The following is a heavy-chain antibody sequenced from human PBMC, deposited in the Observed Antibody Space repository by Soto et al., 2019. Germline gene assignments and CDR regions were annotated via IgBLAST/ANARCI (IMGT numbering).Heavy chain of an antibody. Sequence: QVQVVESGGGVVQPGRSLRLSCAASGFTFSSYTMYWVHQAPGKGLEGVAVIWHDGSNKYYVDSVKGRFTISRDNSKNTLYLQMNSLRAEDSAVYYCAREDWNDGHYCGMGVWGQGTTVTVSS. CDR3: AREDWNDGHYCGMGV. D-gene: IGHD1-1*01. CDR2: IWHDGSNK. V-gene: IGHV3-33*01. J-gene: IGHJ6*02. CDR1: GFTFSSYT.